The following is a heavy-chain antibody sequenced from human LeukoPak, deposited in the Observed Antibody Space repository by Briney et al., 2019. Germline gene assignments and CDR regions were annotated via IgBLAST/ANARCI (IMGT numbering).Heavy chain of an antibody. CDR3: ASKIPSGEDDAFDI. Sequence: SEALSLTCTVSGGSISSYYWSWIRQPAGKGLEWIGRIYTSGSTNYNPSLKSRVTMSVDTSKNQFSLKLSSVTAADTAVYYCASKIPSGEDDAFDIWGQGTMVTVSS. CDR2: IYTSGST. CDR1: GGSISSYY. D-gene: IGHD7-27*01. V-gene: IGHV4-4*07. J-gene: IGHJ3*02.